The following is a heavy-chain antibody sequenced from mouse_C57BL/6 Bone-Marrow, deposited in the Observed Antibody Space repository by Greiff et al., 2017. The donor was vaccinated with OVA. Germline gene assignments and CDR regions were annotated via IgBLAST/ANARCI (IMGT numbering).Heavy chain of an antibody. J-gene: IGHJ3*01. D-gene: IGHD2-5*01. V-gene: IGHV10-1*01. Sequence: GGGLVQPKGSLKLSCAASGFSFNTYAMNWVRQAPGKGLEWVARIRSKSNNYATYYADSVKDRFTISRDDSESMLYLQMNNLKTEDTAMYYCVRQGNYSNYVWFAYWGQGTLVTVSA. CDR1: GFSFNTYA. CDR2: IRSKSNNYAT. CDR3: VRQGNYSNYVWFAY.